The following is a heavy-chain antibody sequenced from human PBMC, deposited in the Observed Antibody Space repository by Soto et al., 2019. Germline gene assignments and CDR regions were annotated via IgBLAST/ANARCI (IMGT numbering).Heavy chain of an antibody. V-gene: IGHV1-69*01. D-gene: IGHD3-10*01. CDR2: IIPIFGTA. CDR3: ARERGPYGSGSYYSWFDP. CDR1: GGTFSSYA. J-gene: IGHJ5*02. Sequence: QVQLVQSGAEVKKPGSSVKVSCKASGGTFSSYAISWVRQAPGQGLEWMGGIIPIFGTANYAQKFQGRVTITADESTSTAYMELISLRSEDTAVYYCARERGPYGSGSYYSWFDPWGQGTLVTVSS.